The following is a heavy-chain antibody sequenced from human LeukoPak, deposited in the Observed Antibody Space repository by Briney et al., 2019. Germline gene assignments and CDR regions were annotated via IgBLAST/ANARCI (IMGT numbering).Heavy chain of an antibody. Sequence: PGGSLRLSCAASGLTFSSHWMSWVRQAPGKGLEWVASVKPDGSEENYVDSVKGRFTIFRDNAKNSAYLQMYSLRAEDTALYYCVTGGHYSGSWGQGSLVTVSS. V-gene: IGHV3-7*01. CDR1: GLTFSSHW. D-gene: IGHD3-3*01. CDR3: VTGGHYSGS. J-gene: IGHJ5*02. CDR2: VKPDGSEE.